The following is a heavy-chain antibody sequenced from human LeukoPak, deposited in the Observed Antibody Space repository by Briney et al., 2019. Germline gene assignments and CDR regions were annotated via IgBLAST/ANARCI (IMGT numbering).Heavy chain of an antibody. V-gene: IGHV1-8*03. D-gene: IGHD3-3*01. CDR2: MNPNSGNT. CDR3: ARAERRSYDFWGDQHYYYMDV. CDR1: GYTFTRYD. Sequence: ASVKVSCQASGYTFTRYDINWLRQATGQGLEWMGWMNPNSGNTGYAQKFQDRVTIASDTSMSTAYMELSSLRSEDTAVYYCARAERRSYDFWGDQHYYYMDVWSEGTTVAVSS. J-gene: IGHJ6*03.